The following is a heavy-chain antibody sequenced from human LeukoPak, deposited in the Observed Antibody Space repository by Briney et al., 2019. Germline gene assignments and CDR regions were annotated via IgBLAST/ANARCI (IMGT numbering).Heavy chain of an antibody. D-gene: IGHD4-17*01. CDR2: IYSSGSA. V-gene: IGHV4-4*07. Sequence: SETLSLTCTVSGGSISGYYWRWVRQPAGKGLEWIGRIYSSGSANYNPSLKSRVTMSVDTSNNQFSLKLTSVSAADTAVYHCAREYGDLDYWGQGTLVTVSS. CDR3: AREYGDLDY. CDR1: GGSISGYY. J-gene: IGHJ4*02.